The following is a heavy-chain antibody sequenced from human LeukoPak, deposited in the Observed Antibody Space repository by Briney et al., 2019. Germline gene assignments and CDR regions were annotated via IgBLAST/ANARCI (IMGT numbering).Heavy chain of an antibody. CDR1: GGSISSGDYY. CDR2: IYYSGST. J-gene: IGHJ6*02. V-gene: IGHV4-30-4*01. Sequence: SETLSLTCTVSGGSISSGDYYWSWIRQPPGKGLEWIGYIYYSGSTYYNPSLKSRVTISVDTSKNQFSLKLSSVTAADTAVYYCARDPDRGPSYYYYGMDVWGQGTTVTVSS. CDR3: ARDPDRGPSYYYYGMDV.